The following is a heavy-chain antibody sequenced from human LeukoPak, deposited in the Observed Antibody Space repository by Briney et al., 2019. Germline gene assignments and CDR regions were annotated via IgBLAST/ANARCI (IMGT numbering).Heavy chain of an antibody. CDR2: ISSSGSYV. J-gene: IGHJ4*02. D-gene: IGHD3-3*01. CDR3: AKSSAYDYDFWSGYQFFDY. CDR1: KLTFSSYN. Sequence: TGGSLRLSCTASKLTFSSYNMHWVRQAPGKGLEWVSSISSSGSYVYYIDSVKGRFTISRDDAQNSLFLQMNSLRAEDTAVYYCAKSSAYDYDFWSGYQFFDYWGQGTLVTVSS. V-gene: IGHV3-21*04.